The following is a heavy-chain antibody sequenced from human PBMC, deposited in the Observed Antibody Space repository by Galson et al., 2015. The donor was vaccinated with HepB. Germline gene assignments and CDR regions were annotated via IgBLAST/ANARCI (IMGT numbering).Heavy chain of an antibody. CDR1: GFTFGTHA. Sequence: SLRLSCAASGFTFGTHAMHWVRQAPGKGLEWVAVISYDGNNNYYVDSVKGRFTISRDNSRNTLYLQLNNLKADDTAVYYCATRRITMILHDYWGRGTLVTVSS. J-gene: IGHJ4*02. V-gene: IGHV3-30*03. CDR2: ISYDGNNN. D-gene: IGHD3-22*01. CDR3: ATRRITMILHDY.